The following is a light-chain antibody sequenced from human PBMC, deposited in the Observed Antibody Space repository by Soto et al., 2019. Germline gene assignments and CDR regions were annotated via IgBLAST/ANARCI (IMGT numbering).Light chain of an antibody. J-gene: IGLJ1*01. CDR3: TSYAGGNNV. CDR2: AVN. CDR1: SSDVGGYNY. V-gene: IGLV2-8*01. Sequence: QSALTQPPSASGSPGQSVTISCTGTSSDVGGYNYVSWYQQHPGKVPKLVVYAVNKRPSGVPDSFSGSKSGNTASLTVSGLQAEDEADYYCTSYAGGNNVFGTGTKLTVL.